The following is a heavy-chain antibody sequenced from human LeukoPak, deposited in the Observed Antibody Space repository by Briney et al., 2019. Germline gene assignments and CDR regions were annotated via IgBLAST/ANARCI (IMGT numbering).Heavy chain of an antibody. V-gene: IGHV3-30*02. Sequence: GGSLRLSCAASGFTFSSYGMHWVRQAPGKGLEWVAFIRYDGSNKYYADSVKGRFTISRDNSKNTLYLQMNSLRAEDTAVYYCAKDPGRGYSYGPENYYFDYWGQGTLVTVSS. D-gene: IGHD5-18*01. CDR2: IRYDGSNK. J-gene: IGHJ4*02. CDR3: AKDPGRGYSYGPENYYFDY. CDR1: GFTFSSYG.